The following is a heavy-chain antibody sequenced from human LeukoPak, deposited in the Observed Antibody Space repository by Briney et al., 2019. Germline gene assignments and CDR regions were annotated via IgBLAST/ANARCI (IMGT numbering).Heavy chain of an antibody. CDR1: GGTFSSYA. V-gene: IGHV1-69*04. Sequence: SVKVSCKASGGTFSSYAISWVRQAPGQGLEWMGRIIPIFGIANYAQKFQGRVTITADKSTSAAYMELSSQRSEDTAVYYCAREESGYSSSWGDYWGQGTLVTVSS. J-gene: IGHJ4*02. CDR2: IIPIFGIA. CDR3: AREESGYSSSWGDY. D-gene: IGHD6-13*01.